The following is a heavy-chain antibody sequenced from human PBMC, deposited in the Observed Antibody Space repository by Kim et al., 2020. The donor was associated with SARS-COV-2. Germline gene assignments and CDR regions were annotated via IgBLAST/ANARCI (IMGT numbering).Heavy chain of an antibody. Sequence: YYADTVKGRFTISRDNSKNTLYLQMNSLRAEDTAVYYCARVQNGPTTFDYWGQGTLVTVSS. J-gene: IGHJ4*02. CDR3: ARVQNGPTTFDY. D-gene: IGHD1-1*01. V-gene: IGHV3-30*01.